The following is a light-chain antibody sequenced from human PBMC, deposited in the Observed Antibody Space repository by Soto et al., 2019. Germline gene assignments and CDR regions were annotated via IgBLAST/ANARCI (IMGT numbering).Light chain of an antibody. J-gene: IGLJ1*01. CDR2: EVS. V-gene: IGLV2-14*01. CDR1: SSDVGGYNY. CDR3: SSSTSSSIDYV. Sequence: QSALTQPASVSGSPGQSITISCTGTSSDVGGYNYVSWYQLHPGKAPKLMIYEVSNRPSGVSNRFSGSKSGNTASLTISGLQAEDEADYYCSSSTSSSIDYVFGTGTKLIVL.